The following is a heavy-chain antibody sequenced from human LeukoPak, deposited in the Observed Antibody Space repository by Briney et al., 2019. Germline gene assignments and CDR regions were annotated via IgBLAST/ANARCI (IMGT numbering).Heavy chain of an antibody. D-gene: IGHD6-19*01. J-gene: IGHJ5*02. CDR2: ISGGGDST. CDR1: GFTFTYYA. V-gene: IGHV3-23*01. CDR3: AKTGAGGWSNWFDP. Sequence: GGSLRLSCAAPGFTFTYYAMTWVRQAPGKELEWVSVISGGGDSTYYADSVKGRFTISRDNSKNTLYLQMNGLRAEDTAIYYCAKTGAGGWSNWFDPWGQGTLVTVSS.